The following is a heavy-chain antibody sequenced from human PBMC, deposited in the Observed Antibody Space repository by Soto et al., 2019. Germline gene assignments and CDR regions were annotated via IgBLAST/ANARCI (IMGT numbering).Heavy chain of an antibody. CDR1: GFTFSSYG. Sequence: QVQLVESGGGEVQPGRSLRLSCAASGFTFSSYGMHWVRQAPGKGLEWVAVISYDGSNKYYADSVKGRFTISRDNSKNTLYLQMNRLRAEDTDVYSRAPWFGAFDYWGQGTLVTVSS. J-gene: IGHJ4*02. CDR2: ISYDGSNK. V-gene: IGHV3-30*03. CDR3: APWFGAFDY. D-gene: IGHD3-10*01.